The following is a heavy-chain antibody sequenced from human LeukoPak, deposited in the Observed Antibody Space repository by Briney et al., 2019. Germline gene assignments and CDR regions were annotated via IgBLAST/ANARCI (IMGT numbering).Heavy chain of an antibody. D-gene: IGHD6-19*01. J-gene: IGHJ4*02. CDR3: ALVAGIDEWYFDY. CDR2: ISGSGGST. Sequence: GGSLRLSCAASGFTFSGSAMSWVRQAPGKGLERVSSISGSGGSTYYADSVKGRFTISRDNSKNTQYLQMNSLRAEDTAVYYCALVAGIDEWYFDYWGQGTLVTVSS. CDR1: GFTFSGSA. V-gene: IGHV3-23*01.